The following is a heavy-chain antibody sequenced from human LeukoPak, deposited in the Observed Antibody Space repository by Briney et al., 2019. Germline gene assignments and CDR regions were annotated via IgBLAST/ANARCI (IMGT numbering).Heavy chain of an antibody. CDR2: IHFSGTT. J-gene: IGHJ4*02. V-gene: IGHV4-39*01. CDR1: GDSISSSGYY. D-gene: IGHD3-10*01. CDR3: ARFRGVVSSSLLDF. Sequence: SETLSLTCTVSGDSISSSGYYWGWIRQPPGKGLEWIGTIHFSGTTYYNPSLKSRVTISVDTSKNQFSLKVTSVTAADTAVYYCARFRGVVSSSLLDFWGQGTLVTVSS.